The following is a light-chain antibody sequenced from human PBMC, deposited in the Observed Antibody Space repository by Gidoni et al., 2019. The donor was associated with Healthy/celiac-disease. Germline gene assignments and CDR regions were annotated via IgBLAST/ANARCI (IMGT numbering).Light chain of an antibody. J-gene: IGKJ4*01. Sequence: DIQMTQSPSSLSASVGDRFTITCRASQTISSDLNWYQQKPGKAPKLLIYAASSLHIGVPSRFSGSGSVTDFTLTISSLQPEDFATYYCQQSYSTLTFGGGTKVEIK. CDR2: AAS. CDR3: QQSYSTLT. CDR1: QTISSD. V-gene: IGKV1-39*01.